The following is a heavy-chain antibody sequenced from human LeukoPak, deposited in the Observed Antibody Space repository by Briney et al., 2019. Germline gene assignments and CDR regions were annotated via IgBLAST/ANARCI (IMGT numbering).Heavy chain of an antibody. CDR3: AKSTKAGSSPYYYGMDV. CDR2: IIPILGIA. D-gene: IGHD6-19*01. Sequence: ASVKVSCKASGGTFSSYAISWVRQAPGQGLEWMGRIIPILGIANYAQKFQGRVTITADKSTSTAYMELSSLRSEDTAVYYCAKSTKAGSSPYYYGMDVWGQGTTVTVSS. J-gene: IGHJ6*02. CDR1: GGTFSSYA. V-gene: IGHV1-69*04.